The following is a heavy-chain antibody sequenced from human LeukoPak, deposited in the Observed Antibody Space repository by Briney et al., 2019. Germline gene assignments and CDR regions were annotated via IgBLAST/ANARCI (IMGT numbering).Heavy chain of an antibody. D-gene: IGHD3-22*01. CDR3: ARDRDSSGLRDFDL. CDR1: GGSINSYY. V-gene: IGHV4-59*01. J-gene: IGHJ2*01. CDR2: IYYSGNT. Sequence: SETLSLTCTVSGGSINSYYWSWLRQPPGKGLEGIGYIYYSGNTNYKPSLKSRVSISIDTSKNQLSLQLSSVTAADTAVYYCARDRDSSGLRDFDLWGRGTLVT.